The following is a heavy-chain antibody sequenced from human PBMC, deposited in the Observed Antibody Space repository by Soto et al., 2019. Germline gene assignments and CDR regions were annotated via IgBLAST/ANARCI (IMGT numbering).Heavy chain of an antibody. CDR3: ASLYADTSGNFDY. V-gene: IGHV1-69*02. Sequence: QVQLVQSGAEVKRPGSSVKVSCKASGDSFSRSTFSWVRQAPGQGLEWMGRFIPMLGIANYAQTFQGRVTITADKSTRTAYMHLSSLRSEDTAVYYCASLYADTSGNFDYWGQGTLVTVSS. D-gene: IGHD1-1*01. CDR2: FIPMLGIA. J-gene: IGHJ4*02. CDR1: GDSFSRST.